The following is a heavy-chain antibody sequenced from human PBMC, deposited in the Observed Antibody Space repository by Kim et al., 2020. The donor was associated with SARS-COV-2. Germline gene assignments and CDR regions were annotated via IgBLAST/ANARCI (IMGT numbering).Heavy chain of an antibody. J-gene: IGHJ6*02. V-gene: IGHV3-30*18. CDR3: ANLCYCSGGSCYSEVGYYYGMDV. CDR1: GFTFSSYG. D-gene: IGHD2-15*01. CDR2: ISYDGSNK. Sequence: GGSLRLSCAASGFTFSSYGMHWVRQAPGKGLEWVAVISYDGSNKYYADSVKGRFTIPRDNSKNTLYLQMNSLRAEDTAVYYCANLCYCSGGSCYSEVGYYYGMDVWGQGTTVTVSS.